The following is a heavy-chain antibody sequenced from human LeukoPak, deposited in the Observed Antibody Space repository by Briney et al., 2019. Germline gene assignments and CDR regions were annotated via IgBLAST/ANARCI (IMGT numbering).Heavy chain of an antibody. V-gene: IGHV1-69*13. CDR2: IIPIFGTA. Sequence: SVKVSCKASGGTFSSYAISWVRQAPGQGLEWMGGIIPIFGTANYAQKFQGRVTITADESTSTAYMELSSLRSEDTAVYYCARGDGYDFRPLLSNFDYWGQGTLVTVSS. D-gene: IGHD5-12*01. CDR3: ARGDGYDFRPLLSNFDY. J-gene: IGHJ4*02. CDR1: GGTFSSYA.